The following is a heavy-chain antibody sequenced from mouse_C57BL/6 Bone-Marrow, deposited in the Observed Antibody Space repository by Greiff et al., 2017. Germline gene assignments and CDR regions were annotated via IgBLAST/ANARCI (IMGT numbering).Heavy chain of an antibody. CDR1: YTFTDYYM. CDR2: YPGSGNTY. D-gene: IGHD2-4*01. Sequence: VQLQQSGPELVKPGASVKMSCKASGYTFTDYYMHWVKQKPGKGLEWIGEIYPGSGNTYYNEKFKGKATLTADTSSSTAYMQLSSLTSEDSAVYLGASYYDYDAGFAYWGQGTLVTVSA. V-gene: IGHV1-83*01. CDR3: SYYDYDAGFAY. J-gene: IGHJ3*01.